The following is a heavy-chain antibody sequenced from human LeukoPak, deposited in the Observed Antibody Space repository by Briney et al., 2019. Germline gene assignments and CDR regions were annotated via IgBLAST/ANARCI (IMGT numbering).Heavy chain of an antibody. D-gene: IGHD3-22*01. CDR1: GDSISSYY. J-gene: IGHJ4*02. Sequence: SQTLSLTCTVSGDSISSYYWSWIRQPPGKGLEWIGYIYYSGSTNYNPSLKSRVTISVDTSKKQLSLKLSSVTAADTAVYYCARHYDSSGYHLSPFDFWGRRILVTVSS. V-gene: IGHV4-59*08. CDR3: ARHYDSSGYHLSPFDF. CDR2: IYYSGST.